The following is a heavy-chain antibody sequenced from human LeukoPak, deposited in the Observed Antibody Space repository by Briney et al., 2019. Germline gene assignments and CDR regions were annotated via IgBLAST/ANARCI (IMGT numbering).Heavy chain of an antibody. D-gene: IGHD3-3*01. CDR3: ASLPNFWSGLDY. Sequence: PGGSLRLSCAASGFAFSSFAMHWVRQAPGKGLEWVAVMSYDGSNKYYVDSVKGRFTISRDNSKNTLYLEMNSLKSEDTAVHYCASLPNFWSGLDYWGQGTLVTVSS. J-gene: IGHJ4*02. V-gene: IGHV3-30-3*01. CDR2: MSYDGSNK. CDR1: GFAFSSFA.